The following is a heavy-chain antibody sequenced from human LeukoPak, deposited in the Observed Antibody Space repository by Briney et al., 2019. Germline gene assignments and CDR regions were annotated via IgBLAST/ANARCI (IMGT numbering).Heavy chain of an antibody. D-gene: IGHD5-12*01. V-gene: IGHV1-46*01. CDR2: INPSGGST. CDR1: GYTFTSYY. CDR3: ARDGFPIVATIGCFDY. J-gene: IGHJ4*02. Sequence: GASVKVSCKASGYTFTSYYMHWVRQAPGQGLEWMGIINPSGGSTSYAQKFQGRVTMTRDTSTSTVYMELSSLRSEDTAVYYCARDGFPIVATIGCFDYWGQGTLVTVSS.